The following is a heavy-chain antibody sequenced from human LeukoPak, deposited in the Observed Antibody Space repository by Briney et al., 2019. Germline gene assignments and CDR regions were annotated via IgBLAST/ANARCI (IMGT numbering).Heavy chain of an antibody. J-gene: IGHJ4*02. CDR1: GGSFSGYY. CDR3: ASRKLGNDY. V-gene: IGHV4-59*01. CDR2: IYYTGT. Sequence: SETLSPTCAVYGGSFSGYYWSWIRQSPGKGLEWIGYIYYTGTSYNPSLKSRVTISADTSKNQFSLKLISVTAADTAVYYCASRKLGNDYWGQGTLVTVSS. D-gene: IGHD7-27*01.